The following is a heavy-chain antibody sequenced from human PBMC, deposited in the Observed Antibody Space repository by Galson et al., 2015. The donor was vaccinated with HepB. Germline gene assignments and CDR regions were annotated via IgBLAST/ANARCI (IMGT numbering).Heavy chain of an antibody. V-gene: IGHV2-5*02. Sequence: PALVKPTQTLTLTCTFSGFSLTTTGVRVGWIRQPPGKALEWLALISWDDDKRYSPSLKSRLTITKDTSKNQVVLTMTNMDPVDTASYFCAHFAYCGGDCYSSKNFDHWGQGSLVIVSS. D-gene: IGHD2-21*02. CDR2: ISWDDDK. CDR1: GFSLTTTGVR. CDR3: AHFAYCGGDCYSSKNFDH. J-gene: IGHJ4*02.